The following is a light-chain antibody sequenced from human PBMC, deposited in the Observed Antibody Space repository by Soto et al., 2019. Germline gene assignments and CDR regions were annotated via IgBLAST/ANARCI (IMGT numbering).Light chain of an antibody. CDR2: DNY. V-gene: IGLV1-51*01. Sequence: QSLLTQPPSVSAAPGQKVTISCSGSSSNIGDNYVSWYQQLPGTAPKLLIYDNYKRPSGIPDRFSGSKSGTSATLGITGLQTGDEADYYCGTWDSSLSVYVFGTGTKVTVL. J-gene: IGLJ1*01. CDR1: SSNIGDNY. CDR3: GTWDSSLSVYV.